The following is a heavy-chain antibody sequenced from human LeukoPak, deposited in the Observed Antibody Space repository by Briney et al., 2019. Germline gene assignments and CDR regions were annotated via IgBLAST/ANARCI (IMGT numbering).Heavy chain of an antibody. Sequence: VGSLRLSCAASGFTFSGYAMCWVRQAPGKGLQWDSSISGSGGSAYYADSVKGRFTISRDNSKNTLYLQMNSLRAEDTAVYYCAKDMDIGYCSGGSCHSAARSAFDIWGQGTMVTVSS. V-gene: IGHV3-23*01. D-gene: IGHD2-15*01. CDR2: ISGSGGSA. CDR3: AKDMDIGYCSGGSCHSAARSAFDI. J-gene: IGHJ3*02. CDR1: GFTFSGYA.